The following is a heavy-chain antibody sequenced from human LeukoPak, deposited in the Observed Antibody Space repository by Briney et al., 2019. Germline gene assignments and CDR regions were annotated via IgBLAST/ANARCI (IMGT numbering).Heavy chain of an antibody. CDR2: INEDGSKI. V-gene: IGHV3-7*05. CDR3: AREVEMARQFDS. D-gene: IGHD5-24*01. CDR1: GFRLDNYW. J-gene: IGHJ4*02. Sequence: GGSLRLSCEASGFRLDNYWMTWVRQAPGKGLEWVADINEDGSKIYSLDSVKGRFTISRDNAKNSLSLQLNTLRAEDTAVYYCAREVEMARQFDSWGQGTLVTVSS.